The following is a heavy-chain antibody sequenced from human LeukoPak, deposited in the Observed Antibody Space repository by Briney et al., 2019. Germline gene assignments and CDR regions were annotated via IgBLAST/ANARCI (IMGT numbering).Heavy chain of an antibody. J-gene: IGHJ4*02. V-gene: IGHV3-33*01. CDR3: ARERIAVAGEFDY. CDR1: GFTFSSYG. D-gene: IGHD6-19*01. CDR2: IWYDGSNK. Sequence: GGSLRLSCAASGFTFSSYGMHWVRQAPGKGLEWVAVIWYDGSNKYYADSVEGRFTISRDNSKNTLYLQINSLRAEDTAVYYCARERIAVAGEFDYWGQGTLVTVSS.